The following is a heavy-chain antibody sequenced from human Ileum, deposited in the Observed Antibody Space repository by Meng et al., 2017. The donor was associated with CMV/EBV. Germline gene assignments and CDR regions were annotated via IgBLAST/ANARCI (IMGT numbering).Heavy chain of an antibody. CDR1: GFTFRSYW. CDR2: INSDGTST. V-gene: IGHV3-74*01. D-gene: IGHD2-2*01. J-gene: IGHJ6*02. Sequence: GESLKISCAASGFTFRSYWMHWVRQAPGKGLVWVSVINSDGTSTTYADSVKGRSTISRDNAKNTVYLEMSSLRAEDTAVYYCVRDTPGDGMAVWGQGTTVTVSS. CDR3: VRDTPGDGMAV.